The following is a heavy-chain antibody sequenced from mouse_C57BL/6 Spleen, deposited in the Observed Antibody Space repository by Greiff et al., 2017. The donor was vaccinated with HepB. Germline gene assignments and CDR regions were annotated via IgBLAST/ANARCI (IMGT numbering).Heavy chain of an antibody. CDR3: ARSGDYYGSPSYAMDY. CDR2: ISSGGSYT. V-gene: IGHV5-6*02. J-gene: IGHJ4*01. Sequence: DVMLVESGGDLVKPGGSLKLSCAASGFTFSSYGMSWVRQTPDKRLEWVATISSGGSYTYYPDSVKGRFTISRDNAKNTLYLQMSSLKSEDTAMYYCARSGDYYGSPSYAMDYWGQGTSVTVSS. CDR1: GFTFSSYG. D-gene: IGHD1-1*01.